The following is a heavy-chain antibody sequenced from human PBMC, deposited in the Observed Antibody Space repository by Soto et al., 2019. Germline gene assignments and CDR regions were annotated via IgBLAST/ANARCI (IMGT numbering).Heavy chain of an antibody. D-gene: IGHD6-13*01. CDR2: ISGTGSTI. CDR1: GFTFSSYS. V-gene: IGHV3-48*02. CDR3: ARDSSSWYD. Sequence: GGSLRLSCAASGFTFSSYSMNWLRQAPGKGLEWVSYISGTGSTIYYADSVKGRFTISRDNARNLLYLQMNSLRDEDTAVYYCARDSSSWYDWGQGTGVTVAS. J-gene: IGHJ4*02.